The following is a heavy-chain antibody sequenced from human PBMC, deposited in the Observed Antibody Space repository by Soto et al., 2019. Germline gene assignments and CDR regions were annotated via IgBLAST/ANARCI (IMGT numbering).Heavy chain of an antibody. D-gene: IGHD6-19*01. CDR1: GGSISSGGYY. CDR3: ARSPSGGGWYHFDY. V-gene: IGHV4-31*03. J-gene: IGHJ4*02. Sequence: KPSETLSLTCTVSGGSISSGGYYWSWIRQHPGKGLEWIGYIYYSGSTYYNPSLKSRVTISVDTSKNQFSLKLSSVTAADTAVYYCARSPSGGGWYHFDYWGQGTLVTVSS. CDR2: IYYSGST.